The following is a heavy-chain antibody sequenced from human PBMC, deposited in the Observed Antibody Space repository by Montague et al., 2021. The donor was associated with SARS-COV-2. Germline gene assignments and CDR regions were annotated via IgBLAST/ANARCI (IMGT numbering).Heavy chain of an antibody. CDR1: GFTFSSYW. D-gene: IGHD3-10*01. CDR3: ARVSYYYGRFDY. J-gene: IGHJ4*02. Sequence: SLRLSCAASGFTFSSYWMHWVRQAPGKGLVWVSRINSDGSSTSYADSEKGRFTISRDNAKNTLYLQMNSLRAEDTAVYYCARVSYYYGRFDYWGQGTLVTVSS. V-gene: IGHV3-74*01. CDR2: INSDGSST.